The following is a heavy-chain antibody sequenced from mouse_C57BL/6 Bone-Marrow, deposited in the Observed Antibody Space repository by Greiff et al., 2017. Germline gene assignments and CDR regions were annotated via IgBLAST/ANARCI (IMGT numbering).Heavy chain of an antibody. V-gene: IGHV5-17*01. Sequence: EVQVVESGGGLVKPGGSLKLSCAASGFTFSDYGMHWVRQAPEQGLEWVAYISSGSSTIYYADTVKGRFTLSRDTAKNTLFLQMTSLRSEDTAMYYCAITTVVATDAMDYWGQGTSVTVTS. J-gene: IGHJ4*01. CDR2: ISSGSSTI. CDR1: GFTFSDYG. CDR3: AITTVVATDAMDY. D-gene: IGHD1-1*01.